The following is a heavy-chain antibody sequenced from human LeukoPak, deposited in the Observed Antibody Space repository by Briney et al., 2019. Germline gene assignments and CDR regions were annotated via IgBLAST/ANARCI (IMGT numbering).Heavy chain of an antibody. J-gene: IGHJ3*02. V-gene: IGHV3-7*01. CDR2: IKQDGSEK. D-gene: IGHD4-23*01. CDR3: ASYGGNSRGVFDI. Sequence: PGGSLRLSCAASGFTFSSYWMSWVRQAPGKGLEWVANIKQDGSEKYYVDSVKGRFTISRDNAKNSLYLQMNSLRAEDTAVYYCASYGGNSRGVFDIWGQGTMVTVSS. CDR1: GFTFSSYW.